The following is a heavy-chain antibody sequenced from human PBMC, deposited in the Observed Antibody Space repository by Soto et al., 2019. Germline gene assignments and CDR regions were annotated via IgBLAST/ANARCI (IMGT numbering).Heavy chain of an antibody. J-gene: IGHJ4*02. V-gene: IGHV4-34*01. Sequence: QVQLQQWGAGLLKPSETLSLTCAVYGGSFSGYYWTWIRQPLWTGLEWSGEINHSGSTNYNPSLTSRVTISVDTSNNQFSLKLTSVTAADTAVYYCARDKITGLFDYWGQGTLVTVSS. CDR1: GGSFSGYY. D-gene: IGHD2-8*02. CDR3: ARDKITGLFDY. CDR2: INHSGST.